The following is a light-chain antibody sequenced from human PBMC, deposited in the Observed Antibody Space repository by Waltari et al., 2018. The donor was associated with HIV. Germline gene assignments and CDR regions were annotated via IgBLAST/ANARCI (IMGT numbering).Light chain of an antibody. J-gene: IGLJ1*01. V-gene: IGLV3-25*03. Sequence: SYALTHPPSVSVSPGQTARITCSGAAVPNAYAFCYQQKPGQAPLLVIYKDTVRPSGIPDLFSGSSSGTTVTLTISGVQAEDEADYYCQSADSSSSYVFGTGTKVTVL. CDR2: KDT. CDR3: QSADSSSSYV. CDR1: AVPNAY.